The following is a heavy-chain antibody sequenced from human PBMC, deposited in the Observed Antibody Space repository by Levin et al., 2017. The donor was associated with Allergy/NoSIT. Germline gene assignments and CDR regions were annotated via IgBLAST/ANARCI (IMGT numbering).Heavy chain of an antibody. J-gene: IGHJ5*02. CDR1: GDSINNFY. CDR3: ARDLGYSYATGGCFDP. Sequence: SETLSLTCTVSGDSINNFYWTWIRQPAGKGLEWIGRIEASGGTNYNASLSSRVTLSVDTSKNQFSLRLTSVTAADTAVYYCARDLGYSYATGGCFDPWGQGTLVTVSS. CDR2: IEASGGT. D-gene: IGHD1-26*01. V-gene: IGHV4-4*07.